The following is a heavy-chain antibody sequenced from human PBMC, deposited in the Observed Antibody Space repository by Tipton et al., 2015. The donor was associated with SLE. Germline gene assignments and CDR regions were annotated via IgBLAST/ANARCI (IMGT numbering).Heavy chain of an antibody. CDR3: ASAEQQLSLPFDY. Sequence: LRLSCTVSGGSISSSSYYWGWIRQPPGKGLEWIGSIYYSGSTYYNPSLKSRVTISVDTSKNQFSLKLTSVTAADTAVYYCASAEQQLSLPFDYWGQGTLATVSS. V-gene: IGHV4-39*01. CDR2: IYYSGST. J-gene: IGHJ4*02. D-gene: IGHD6-13*01. CDR1: GGSISSSSYY.